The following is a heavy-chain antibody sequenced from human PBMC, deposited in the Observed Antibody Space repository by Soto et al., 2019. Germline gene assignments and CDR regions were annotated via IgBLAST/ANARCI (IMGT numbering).Heavy chain of an antibody. V-gene: IGHV3-30*18. CDR1: GFVFSNFG. CDR3: AKSRSRIVAVLDGFDV. Sequence: QVQVVESGGGVVQPGKSLRLSCVGSGFVFSNFGMNWVRQAPGKGLEWVAVILFDGKKKYYADSVKGRFSISRVNSKNTVFRQVGSLGADDTAVSSCAKSRSRIVAVLDGFDVWGQGTMVTVSS. D-gene: IGHD2-15*01. CDR2: ILFDGKKK. J-gene: IGHJ3*01.